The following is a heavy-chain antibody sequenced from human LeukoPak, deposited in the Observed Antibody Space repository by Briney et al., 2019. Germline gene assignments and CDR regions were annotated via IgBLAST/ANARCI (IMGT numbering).Heavy chain of an antibody. J-gene: IGHJ6*02. CDR1: GFTFSSYD. Sequence: GGSLRLSCAASGFTFSSYDMHWVRQATGKGLEWVSAIGTAGDTYYPGSVKGRFTISRENAKNSLYLQMNSLRAGDTAVYYCARVKGQTPYGSGSYYYYYGMDVWGQGTTVTVSS. V-gene: IGHV3-13*01. CDR2: IGTAGDT. D-gene: IGHD3-10*01. CDR3: ARVKGQTPYGSGSYYYYYGMDV.